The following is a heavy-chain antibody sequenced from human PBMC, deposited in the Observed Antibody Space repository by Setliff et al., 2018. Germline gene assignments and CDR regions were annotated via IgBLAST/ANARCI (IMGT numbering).Heavy chain of an antibody. CDR3: ARDGDSSGWYAGGEFDY. CDR2: ISSNGGST. J-gene: IGHJ4*02. V-gene: IGHV3-64*02. CDR1: GFTFSSYA. Sequence: GSLRLSCAASGFTFSSYAMHWVRQAPGKGLEYVSAISSNGGSTYYADSVKGRFTISRDNSKNTLYLQMGSLRAEDMAVYYCARDGDSSGWYAGGEFDYWGQGTLVTVSS. D-gene: IGHD6-19*01.